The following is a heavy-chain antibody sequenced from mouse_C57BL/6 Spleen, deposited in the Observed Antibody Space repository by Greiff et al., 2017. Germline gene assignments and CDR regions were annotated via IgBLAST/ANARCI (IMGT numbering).Heavy chain of an antibody. V-gene: IGHV2-2*01. CDR1: GFSLTSYG. CDR3: ARMYYGSSYDLAMDY. Sequence: VQGVESGPGLVQPSQSLSITCTVSGFSLTSYGVHWVRQSPGKGLEWLGVIWSGGSTDYNAAFISRLSISKDNSKSQVFFKMNSLQADDTAIYYCARMYYGSSYDLAMDYWGQGTSVTVSS. CDR2: IWSGGST. J-gene: IGHJ4*01. D-gene: IGHD1-1*01.